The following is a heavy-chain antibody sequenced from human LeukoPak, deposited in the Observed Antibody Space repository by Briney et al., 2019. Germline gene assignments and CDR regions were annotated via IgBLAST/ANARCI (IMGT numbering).Heavy chain of an antibody. CDR1: GFTFSNYG. J-gene: IGHJ4*02. Sequence: GGSLRLSCAASGFTFSNYGMHWVRQAPGKGLEWVAVISHDGSIKYYEDSVKGRFTISRDDSENTLYLQMNSLRAEDTAVYYCARTIVATVSFDYWGQGTLVTVSS. D-gene: IGHD5-12*01. CDR2: ISHDGSIK. V-gene: IGHV3-30*03. CDR3: ARTIVATVSFDY.